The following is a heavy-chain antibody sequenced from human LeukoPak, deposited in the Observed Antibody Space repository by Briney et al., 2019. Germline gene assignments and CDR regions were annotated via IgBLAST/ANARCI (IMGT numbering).Heavy chain of an antibody. D-gene: IGHD4-17*01. V-gene: IGHV3-23*01. CDR2: IRGSGGGT. CDR1: GFTFSIYA. CDR3: AKLLNDYGDYYFDY. J-gene: IGHJ4*02. Sequence: GGSLRLSCAASGFTFSIYAMTWVRQAPGKGLEWVSAIRGSGGGTYYADSVKGRFTISRDNSKNTLYLQMNSLRAEDTAVYYCAKLLNDYGDYYFDYWGQGTLVTVSS.